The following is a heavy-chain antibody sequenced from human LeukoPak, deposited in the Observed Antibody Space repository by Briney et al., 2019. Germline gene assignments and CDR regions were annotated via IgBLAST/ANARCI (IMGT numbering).Heavy chain of an antibody. V-gene: IGHV3-23*01. CDR1: GFTFSSYG. CDR3: SYGSYWRYYFDY. J-gene: IGHJ4*02. Sequence: PGGSLRLSCAASGFTFSSYGMSWVRQAPGEGLEWVSAISGSGGSTYYADTVKGRFTISRDNSKNTLYLQMNSLRAEDTAVYYCSYGSYWRYYFDYWGQGTLVTVSS. CDR2: ISGSGGST. D-gene: IGHD1-26*01.